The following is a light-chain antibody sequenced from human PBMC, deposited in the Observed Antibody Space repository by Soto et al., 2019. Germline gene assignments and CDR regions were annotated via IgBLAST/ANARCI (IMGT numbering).Light chain of an antibody. Sequence: DVVMTQSPLSLPVTLGQPASISCRSSQSLVYTNGNTYLNWFQQRPGQSARRLIYKVFNRDSGVADRFSGSGSGTDFTLTISRVEAEDVGVYYCMQGTHWTRTFGQGTRVEIK. CDR1: QSLVYTNGNTY. CDR2: KVF. J-gene: IGKJ1*01. CDR3: MQGTHWTRT. V-gene: IGKV2-30*01.